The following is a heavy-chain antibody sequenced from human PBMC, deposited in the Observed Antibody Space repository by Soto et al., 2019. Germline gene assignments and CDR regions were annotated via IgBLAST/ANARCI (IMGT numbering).Heavy chain of an antibody. J-gene: IGHJ4*02. CDR3: ARDDSMVRGVIYY. CDR1: GGTFSSYT. V-gene: IGHV1-69*08. CDR2: IIPILGIA. D-gene: IGHD3-10*01. Sequence: QVQLVQSGAEVKKPGSSVKVSCKASGGTFSSYTISWVRQAPGQGLEWMGRIIPILGIANYAQKFQGRVTITADKSTSTAYMELSRVRSEDTAVYYCARDDSMVRGVIYYWGQGTLVSVSS.